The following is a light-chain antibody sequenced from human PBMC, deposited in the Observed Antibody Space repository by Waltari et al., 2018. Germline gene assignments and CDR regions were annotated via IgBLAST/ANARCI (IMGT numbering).Light chain of an antibody. CDR2: RTK. CDR3: AAWDDTLSGVV. Sequence: QSVLTQSPSASAAPGQRVTISCSGSSSNIGSTHVYWYQHVPGTAPKLLIYRTKQRPSGVPDRCSGSKSGTSASLAVSGLRSEDEADYYCAAWDDTLSGVVFGGGTKLTVL. V-gene: IGLV1-47*01. CDR1: SSNIGSTH. J-gene: IGLJ2*01.